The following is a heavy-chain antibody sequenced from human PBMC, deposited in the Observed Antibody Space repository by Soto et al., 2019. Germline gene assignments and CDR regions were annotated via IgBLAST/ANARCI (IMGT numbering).Heavy chain of an antibody. Sequence: QLQVQESGSGLVKPSQTLSLTCAVSGGSISSGGYSWSWIRQPPGKGLEWIGYIYHSGSTYYNPSLNSRVTISVDRSKNQFSLRLSSVTAADTAVYYCARSDCSGGSCLYYFDYWGQGTLVTVSS. CDR1: GGSISSGGYS. D-gene: IGHD2-15*01. J-gene: IGHJ4*02. CDR3: ARSDCSGGSCLYYFDY. CDR2: IYHSGST. V-gene: IGHV4-30-2*01.